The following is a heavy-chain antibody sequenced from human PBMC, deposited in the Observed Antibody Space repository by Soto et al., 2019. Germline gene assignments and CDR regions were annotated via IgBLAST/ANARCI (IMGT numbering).Heavy chain of an antibody. Sequence: SETLALSCAVSGCSIASPNWWSWVRQSPGKGLEWIGEIYHSGSTNYNPSLKSRLTISVDKSRNQFYLRLNSVTAADTAVYYCASLSGTTFAFDYWGRGTLVTVSS. J-gene: IGHJ4*02. V-gene: IGHV4-4*02. CDR3: ASLSGTTFAFDY. CDR1: GCSIASPNW. CDR2: IYHSGST. D-gene: IGHD1-1*01.